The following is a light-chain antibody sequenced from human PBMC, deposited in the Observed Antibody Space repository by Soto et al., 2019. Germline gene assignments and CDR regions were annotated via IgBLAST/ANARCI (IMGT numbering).Light chain of an antibody. CDR3: QEYQTWT. V-gene: IGKV1-5*03. Sequence: DIQMTQSPSILSASVGDRVTSTCRASQSVSSWLAWYQQKPGKAPKLLIHKASRLESGVSSRFSGSGAGTEFTLTISSLQPDDFATYYCQEYQTWTFGHGTHVEIK. J-gene: IGKJ1*01. CDR1: QSVSSW. CDR2: KAS.